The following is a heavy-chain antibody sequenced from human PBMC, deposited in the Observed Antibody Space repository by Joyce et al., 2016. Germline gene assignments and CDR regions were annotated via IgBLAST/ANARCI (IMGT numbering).Heavy chain of an antibody. Sequence: HLQESGPGLVKPSETLSLTCTISGDSFSGTSYYWSWIRQSPWKGLEWPGFIYHSETPHYNPSLGGRLSISVGAAKKQFSLRLTSVTSADTAVYYCATSLPSRVGGFQFFGMDVWGQGTTVIVS. D-gene: IGHD3-10*01. V-gene: IGHV4-61*01. CDR3: ATSLPSRVGGFQFFGMDV. J-gene: IGHJ6*02. CDR2: IYHSETP. CDR1: GDSFSGTSYY.